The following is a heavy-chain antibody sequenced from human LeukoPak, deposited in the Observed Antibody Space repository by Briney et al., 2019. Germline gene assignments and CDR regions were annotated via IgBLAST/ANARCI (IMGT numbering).Heavy chain of an antibody. V-gene: IGHV4-39*07. Sequence: SETLSLTCTVSGGSISNTIYYWGWIRQPPGKGLQWIGSIFYSGSTYYNPSLKSRVTISVDTSTNQFSLKVNSLTTADTAVYYCAREGRGQQLTPIDYWGPGALVTVSS. CDR1: GGSISNTIYY. D-gene: IGHD6-13*01. CDR2: IFYSGST. J-gene: IGHJ4*02. CDR3: AREGRGQQLTPIDY.